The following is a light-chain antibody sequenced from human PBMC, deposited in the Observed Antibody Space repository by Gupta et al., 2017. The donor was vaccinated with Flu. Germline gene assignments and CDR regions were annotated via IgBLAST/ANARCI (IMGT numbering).Light chain of an antibody. J-gene: IGLJ2*01. V-gene: IGLV2-14*01. Sequence: QFALTQPASVSGPPGQSITFSCPGTSSDVGGYNYVSWYQQHPGKAPKLMIYEVSNRPSGVSNRFSGSKSGNTASLTISGLQAEDEADYYCSSYTSSSTDVVFGGGTKLTVL. CDR2: EVS. CDR1: SSDVGGYNY. CDR3: SSYTSSSTDVV.